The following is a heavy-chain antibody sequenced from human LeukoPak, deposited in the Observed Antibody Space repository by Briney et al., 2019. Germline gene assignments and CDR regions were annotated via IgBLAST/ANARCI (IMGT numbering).Heavy chain of an antibody. CDR1: GYTFTGYY. CDR3: ARDIVGRDTDAENFQH. D-gene: IGHD3-16*02. CDR2: INPSGGGT. J-gene: IGHJ1*01. Sequence: AASVKVSCKASGYTFTGYYVHWVRQAPGQGLEWMGVINPSGGGTTYAQKFQGRVTMSRDTSTSTMYMELTSLRFEDTAMYYCARDIVGRDTDAENFQHWGQGTLVTVSS. V-gene: IGHV1-46*01.